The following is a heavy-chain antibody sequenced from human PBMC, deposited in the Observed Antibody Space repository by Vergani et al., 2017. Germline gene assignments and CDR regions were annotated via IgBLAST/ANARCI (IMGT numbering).Heavy chain of an antibody. V-gene: IGHV3-9*01. CDR3: VKAAGAPNFYYYYIDV. J-gene: IGHJ6*03. CDR1: GFTFDDYA. Sequence: EVQLVESGGGLVKPGGSLRLSCAASGFTFDDYAMHWVRQIPGKGLEWVSGISWSSDSIGYADSVKGRFSISRDNARNSLYLQMNSLKTEDTALYYCVKAAGAPNFYYYYIDVWGKGTAVTVSS. CDR2: ISWSSDSI.